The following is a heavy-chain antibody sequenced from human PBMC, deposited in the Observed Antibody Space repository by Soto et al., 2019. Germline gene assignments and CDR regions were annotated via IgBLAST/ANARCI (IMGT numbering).Heavy chain of an antibody. D-gene: IGHD3-10*01. V-gene: IGHV4-39*01. J-gene: IGHJ6*03. CDR2: IYYSGST. CDR1: GGSISSSSYY. CDR3: ARHGRANYYYYMDV. Sequence: SETLSLTCTVSGGSISSSSYYWDWIRQPPGKGLEWIGGIYYSGSTYYNPSLKSRVTISVDTSKNQFSLKLSSVTAADTAVYYCARHGRANYYYYMDVWGKGTTVTV.